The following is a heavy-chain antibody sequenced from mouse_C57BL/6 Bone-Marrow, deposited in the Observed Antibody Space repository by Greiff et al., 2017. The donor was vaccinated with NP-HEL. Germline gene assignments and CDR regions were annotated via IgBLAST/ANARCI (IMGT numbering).Heavy chain of an antibody. V-gene: IGHV5-12*01. D-gene: IGHD2-5*01. Sequence: EVQVVESGGGLVQPGGSLKLSCAASGFTFSDYYMYWVRQTPEKRLEWVAYISNGGGSTYYPDTVKGRFTISRDNAKNTLYLQMSRLKSEDTAMYYCARQGEGRYSNYVEGVYFDYWGQGTTLTVSS. CDR2: ISNGGGST. CDR1: GFTFSDYY. CDR3: ARQGEGRYSNYVEGVYFDY. J-gene: IGHJ2*01.